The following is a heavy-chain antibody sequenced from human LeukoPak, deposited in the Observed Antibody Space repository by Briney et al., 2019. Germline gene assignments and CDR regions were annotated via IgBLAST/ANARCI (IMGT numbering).Heavy chain of an antibody. CDR3: ARGNYYGSGEDY. CDR2: INPSGGST. J-gene: IGHJ4*02. V-gene: IGHV1-46*01. CDR1: GYTFSSYY. D-gene: IGHD3-10*01. Sequence: ASVKVSCKASGYTFSSYYMHWVRQAPGQGLEWMGIINPSGGSTSYAQKFQGRVTMARDMSTSTVYMELSSLRAEDTAVYYCARGNYYGSGEDYWGQGTLVTVSS.